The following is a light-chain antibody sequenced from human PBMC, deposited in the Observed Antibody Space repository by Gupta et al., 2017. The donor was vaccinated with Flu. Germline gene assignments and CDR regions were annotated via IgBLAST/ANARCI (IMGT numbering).Light chain of an antibody. CDR2: VVS. CDR1: SSDVGGYNY. J-gene: IGLJ3*02. CDR3: ISYTSSSTRNWV. Sequence: QSALPQPAYVSGSPGQSIPLSCPGPSSDVGGYNYVSCYQQHPGKAPTLIIYVVSNRPSVVSNRFSVSKSGNTASMTISGLQAEDEADYYCISYTSSSTRNWVFGGGTKLTVL. V-gene: IGLV2-14*01.